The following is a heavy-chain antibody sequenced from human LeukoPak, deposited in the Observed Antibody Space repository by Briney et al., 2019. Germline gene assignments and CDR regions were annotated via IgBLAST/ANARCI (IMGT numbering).Heavy chain of an antibody. CDR3: ARVYSSSFVFDY. Sequence: GGSLRLSCVASGFTFSSYWMHWVRQTPGKGLVWVSRIISDGSTTNYADSVKGRFTISRDNAKNTLYLQMNSLRVEDTAMYYCARVYSSSFVFDYWGQETLVSVFS. CDR2: IISDGSTT. CDR1: GFTFSSYW. V-gene: IGHV3-74*01. J-gene: IGHJ4*02. D-gene: IGHD6-6*01.